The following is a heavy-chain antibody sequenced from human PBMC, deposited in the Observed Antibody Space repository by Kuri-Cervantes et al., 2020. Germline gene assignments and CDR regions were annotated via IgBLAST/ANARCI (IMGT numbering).Heavy chain of an antibody. CDR1: GGSISSGGYY. D-gene: IGHD6-19*01. J-gene: IGHJ6*01. V-gene: IGHV4-61*08. Sequence: SETLSLTCTVSGGSISSGGYYWSWIRQHPGKGLEWIGYIYYSGSTNYNPSLKSRVTMSVDTSKNQFSLKLSSVTAADTAVYYCARFVYRSGYPAHYGMDDWGQGTTVAVSS. CDR2: IYYSGST. CDR3: ARFVYRSGYPAHYGMDD.